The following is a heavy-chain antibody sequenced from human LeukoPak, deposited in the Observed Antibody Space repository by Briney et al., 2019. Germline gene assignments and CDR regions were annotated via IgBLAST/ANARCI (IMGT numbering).Heavy chain of an antibody. CDR1: GFTFNDYY. V-gene: IGHV3-11*04. D-gene: IGHD3-22*01. CDR2: IISSGSST. J-gene: IGHJ4*02. CDR3: ARDRGLRYDSSGLLGY. Sequence: GGSLRLSCAASGFTFNDYYMSWIRQAPGKGLEWVSYIISSGSSTYYADSVKGRFTISRDNAKNSLYLQMNSLRAEDTAVYYCARDRGLRYDSSGLLGYWGQGTLVTVSS.